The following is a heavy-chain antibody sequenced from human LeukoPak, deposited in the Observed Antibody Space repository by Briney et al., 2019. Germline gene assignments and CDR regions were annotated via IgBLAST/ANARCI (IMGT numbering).Heavy chain of an antibody. Sequence: ASVKVSCTASGYTFTSYGISWVRQAPGQGLEWMGWISVYNGNKNYEQKLQGRVTMTTDTSTSIAYMELRSLRSDDTAVYYCARDRWRHLEDYYDSSGYYYNYWGQGTLVTVSS. D-gene: IGHD3-22*01. V-gene: IGHV1-18*04. J-gene: IGHJ4*02. CDR3: ARDRWRHLEDYYDSSGYYYNY. CDR1: GYTFTSYG. CDR2: ISVYNGNK.